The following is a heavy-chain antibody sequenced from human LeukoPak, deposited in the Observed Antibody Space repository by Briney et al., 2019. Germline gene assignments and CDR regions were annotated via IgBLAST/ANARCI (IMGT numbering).Heavy chain of an antibody. CDR2: ISSSGSTI. V-gene: IGHV3-48*03. CDR3: ASSDELSDYDY. D-gene: IGHD3-16*02. Sequence: PGGSLRLSCAASGFTFSSYEMNWVRQAPGKGLEWVSYISSSGSTIYYADSVKGRFTISRDNSKNTLYLQMNSLRAEDTAVYYCASSDELSDYDYWGQGTLVTVSS. CDR1: GFTFSSYE. J-gene: IGHJ4*02.